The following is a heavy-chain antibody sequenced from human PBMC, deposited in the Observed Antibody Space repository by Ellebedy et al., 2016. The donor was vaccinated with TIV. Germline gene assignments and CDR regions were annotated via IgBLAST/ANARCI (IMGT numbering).Heavy chain of an antibody. D-gene: IGHD1-26*01. V-gene: IGHV3-33*01. CDR1: GFTFSSYG. CDR2: IWYDGSYK. Sequence: GESLKISXAASGFTFSSYGMRWVRQAPGKGLEWVAVIWYDGSYKYYLDSVKGRFTISRDNSKNTLYLQMNSLRVEDTAVYYCARGSRFRNWLDPWGQGTLVTVSS. CDR3: ARGSRFRNWLDP. J-gene: IGHJ5*02.